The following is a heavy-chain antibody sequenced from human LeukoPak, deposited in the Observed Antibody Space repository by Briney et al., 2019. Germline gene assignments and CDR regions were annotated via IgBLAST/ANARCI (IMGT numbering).Heavy chain of an antibody. CDR3: ARDRHGSGTHFDY. V-gene: IGHV4-30-2*05. D-gene: IGHD3-10*01. J-gene: IGHJ4*02. CDR1: GGSISSGGYY. CDR2: IYHSGST. Sequence: PSQTLSLTCTVSGGSISSGGYYWSWIRQPPGKGLEWIGYIYHSGSTYYNPSLKSRVTISVDTSKNQFSLKLSSVTAADTAVYYCARDRHGSGTHFDYWGQGTLVTVSS.